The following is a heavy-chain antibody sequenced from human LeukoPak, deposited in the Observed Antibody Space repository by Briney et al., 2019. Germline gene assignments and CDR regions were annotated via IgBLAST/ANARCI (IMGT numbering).Heavy chain of an antibody. J-gene: IGHJ4*02. CDR1: GFTFSSYA. CDR3: AKGPGYYDFWSGYSGQTYFDY. V-gene: IGHV3-23*01. D-gene: IGHD3-3*01. Sequence: PGGSLRLSCAASGFTFSSYAMSWVRQAPGKGLEWVSAISGSGGSTYYADSVKGRFTISRDNSKNTLYLRMNSLRAEDTAVYYCAKGPGYYDFWSGYSGQTYFDYWGQGTLVTVSS. CDR2: ISGSGGST.